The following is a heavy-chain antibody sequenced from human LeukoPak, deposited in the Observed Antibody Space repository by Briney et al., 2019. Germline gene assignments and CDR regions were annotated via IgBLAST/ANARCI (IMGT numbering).Heavy chain of an antibody. J-gene: IGHJ3*02. CDR1: GFTFSSHA. CDR3: ATSSGGSKMVRGVVIITVNAFDI. V-gene: IGHV3-23*01. Sequence: GGSLRLSCAASGFTFSSHAMSWVRQAPGEGVVWVSGISGSGGSPYYADSVQGRFTISRDSSKNTLYLQMNSLRAEDTAVYCCATSSGGSKMVRGVVIITVNAFDIWGQGTMVTVSS. D-gene: IGHD3-10*01. CDR2: ISGSGGSP.